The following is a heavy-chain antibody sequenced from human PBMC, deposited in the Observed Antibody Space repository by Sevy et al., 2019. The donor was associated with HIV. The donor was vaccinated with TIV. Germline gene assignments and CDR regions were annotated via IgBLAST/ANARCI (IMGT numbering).Heavy chain of an antibody. V-gene: IGHV1-18*01. J-gene: IGHJ4*02. CDR3: ARDPRTFSFDSSGYGHDY. CDR2: ISTYNGNT. CDR1: GYTFISYG. D-gene: IGHD3-22*01. Sequence: ASVKVSCKASGYTFISYGISWVRQAPGQGLEWMGWISTYNGNTNYAQKFQGRVTMTTDTSTSTVYMELRSLRSDDAAMYYFARDPRTFSFDSSGYGHDYWGQGTLVTVSS.